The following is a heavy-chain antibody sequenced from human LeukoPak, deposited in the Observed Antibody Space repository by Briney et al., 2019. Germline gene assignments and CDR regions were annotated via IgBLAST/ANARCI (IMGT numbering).Heavy chain of an antibody. J-gene: IGHJ4*02. Sequence: GGSLRLSCAASGFTFSSYGMNWVRQAPGKGLEWVSSISSSSSYIYYADSVKGRFTISRDNAKNSLYLQMNSLRAEDTAVYYCARAIYSGSYSKLPDYWGQGTLVTVSS. CDR2: ISSSSSYI. CDR3: ARAIYSGSYSKLPDY. CDR1: GFTFSSYG. D-gene: IGHD1-26*01. V-gene: IGHV3-21*01.